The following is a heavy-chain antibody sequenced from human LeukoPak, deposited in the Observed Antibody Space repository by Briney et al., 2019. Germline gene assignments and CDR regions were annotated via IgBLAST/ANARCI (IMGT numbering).Heavy chain of an antibody. D-gene: IGHD5-12*01. J-gene: IGHJ4*02. CDR2: ISGSGGST. CDR3: AKDRVDIVATIFFCY. V-gene: IGHV3-23*01. Sequence: PGGSLRLSCAASGFTFSSYAMSWVRQAPGKGLEWVSAISGSGGSTYYADSVKGRFTISRDNSKKTLYLQMNSLRAEDTAVYYCAKDRVDIVATIFFCYWGQGTLVTVSS. CDR1: GFTFSSYA.